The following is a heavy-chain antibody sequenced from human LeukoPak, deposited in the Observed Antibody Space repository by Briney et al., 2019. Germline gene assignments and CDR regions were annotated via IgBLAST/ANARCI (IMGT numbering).Heavy chain of an antibody. V-gene: IGHV4-59*01. J-gene: IGHJ3*02. CDR3: ARELSGWLGNDAFDI. Sequence: SEALSLTCTVSGGSISSYYWSWIRQPPGKGLEWIGYIYCSGSTNYNPSLKSRVTISVDTSKNQFSLKLSSVTAADTAVYYCARELSGWLGNDAFDIWGQGTMVTVSS. CDR1: GGSISSYY. D-gene: IGHD6-19*01. CDR2: IYCSGST.